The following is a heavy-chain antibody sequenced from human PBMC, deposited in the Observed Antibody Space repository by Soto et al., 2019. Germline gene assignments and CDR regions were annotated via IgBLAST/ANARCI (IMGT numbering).Heavy chain of an antibody. CDR1: GFTFSSYW. CDR2: INSDGSST. CDR3: ARQQLANYYYYGMDV. J-gene: IGHJ6*02. Sequence: GGSLRLSCAASGFTFSSYWMHWVRQAPGKGLVWVSRINSDGSSTSYADSVKGRFTISRDNAKNTLYLQMNSLRAEDTAVYYCARQQLANYYYYGMDVWGQGTTVTVS. V-gene: IGHV3-74*01. D-gene: IGHD6-13*01.